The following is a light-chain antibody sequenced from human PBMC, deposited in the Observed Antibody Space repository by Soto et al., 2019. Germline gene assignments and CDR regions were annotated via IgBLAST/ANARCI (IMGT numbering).Light chain of an antibody. CDR1: QSMGTN. V-gene: IGKV3-11*01. J-gene: IGKJ4*01. CDR3: QQRSEWPLT. CDR2: DAS. Sequence: VLTQSPGTLSLSPGDSATLSCRASQSMGTNLAWYQQKTGQAPRLLIYDASNRATGIPDGLSGSGSATDLNLTIARLEPEDSAVYFCQQRSEWPLTFGGGTKVDIK.